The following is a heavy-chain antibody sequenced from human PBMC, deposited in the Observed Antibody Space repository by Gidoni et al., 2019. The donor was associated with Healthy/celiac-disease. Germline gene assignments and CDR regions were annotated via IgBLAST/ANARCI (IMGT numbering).Heavy chain of an antibody. J-gene: IGHJ6*02. CDR3: AREAFLAVAGYYYYYGMDV. Sequence: QVQLVQSGAEVKKPGSSEKVSCKAPGGTFSSYATSWVRQAPGQGLEWMGGIIPTLGTANYAQKFQGRVTITADESTSTAYMELSRLRSEDTAVYYCAREAFLAVAGYYYYYGMDVWGQGTTVTVSS. V-gene: IGHV1-69*01. CDR2: IIPTLGTA. D-gene: IGHD6-19*01. CDR1: GGTFSSYA.